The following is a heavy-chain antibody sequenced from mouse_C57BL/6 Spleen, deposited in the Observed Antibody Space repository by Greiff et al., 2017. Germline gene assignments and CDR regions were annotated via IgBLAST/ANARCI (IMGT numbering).Heavy chain of an antibody. Sequence: VQLQQSGPELVKPGASVKISCKASGYAFSSSWMNWVKQRPGKGLEWIGRIYPGDGDTNYNGKFKGKATLTADKSSSPAYMQLSSLTSDDSAVYFCARVVDYYGSSFDFWGPGTTLTGSS. V-gene: IGHV1-82*01. CDR3: ARVVDYYGSSFDF. CDR1: GYAFSSSW. CDR2: IYPGDGDT. J-gene: IGHJ2*01. D-gene: IGHD1-1*01.